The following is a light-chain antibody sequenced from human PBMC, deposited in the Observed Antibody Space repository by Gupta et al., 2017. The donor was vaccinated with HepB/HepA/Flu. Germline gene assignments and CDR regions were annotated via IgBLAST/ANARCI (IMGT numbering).Light chain of an antibody. Sequence: DIVLTQSPDSLAVSLGERATINCKSSQNILYSSNNKNYLAWYQQIPGQPPKALIYWASTRESGVPDRFSGSGSGTDFTLTISSLHDEDVAVYYCQQYYSTPRTFGQGTKVEIK. V-gene: IGKV4-1*01. J-gene: IGKJ1*01. CDR1: QNILYSSNNKNY. CDR3: QQYYSTPRT. CDR2: WAS.